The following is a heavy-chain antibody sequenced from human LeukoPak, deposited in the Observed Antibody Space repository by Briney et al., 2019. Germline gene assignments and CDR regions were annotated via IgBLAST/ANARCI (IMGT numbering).Heavy chain of an antibody. J-gene: IGHJ6*04. V-gene: IGHV4-38-2*02. CDR2: IYHSGIT. CDR1: GYCISSGYY. Sequence: PSETLSLTCAVSGYCISSGYYWGWIRQPPGMGLEWIGSIYHSGITYHNPSLRSRVTMSVDMSKNKFSLKLSSVTAADTAVYYCARDDCSSASCYYGMDVWGKGTTVTVSS. CDR3: ARDDCSSASCYYGMDV. D-gene: IGHD2-2*01.